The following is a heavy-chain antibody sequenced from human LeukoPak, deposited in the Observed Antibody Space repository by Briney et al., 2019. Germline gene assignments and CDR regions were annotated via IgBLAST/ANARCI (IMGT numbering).Heavy chain of an antibody. CDR2: INHSGST. CDR3: AREKGATDY. Sequence: SETLSLTCAVYGGSFSGYYWSWIRQPPGKGLEWIGEINHSGSTNYNPSLKSRVTISVDTSKNQFSLKLSSVTAADTAVYYCAREKGATDYWGQGTLVTVSS. D-gene: IGHD1-26*01. V-gene: IGHV4-34*01. CDR1: GGSFSGYY. J-gene: IGHJ4*02.